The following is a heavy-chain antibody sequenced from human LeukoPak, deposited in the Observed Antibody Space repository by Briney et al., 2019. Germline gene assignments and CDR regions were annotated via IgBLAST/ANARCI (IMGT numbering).Heavy chain of an antibody. Sequence: GGSLRLSCAASGFTFSSYWMSWVRQAPGKGLEWVANIKQDGSEKYYVDSVKGRFTISRDNAKNSLYLQMNSLRAEDTAVYYCARHRGGWYVVLDYWGQGTLVTVSS. D-gene: IGHD6-19*01. V-gene: IGHV3-7*01. CDR1: GFTFSSYW. CDR2: IKQDGSEK. CDR3: ARHRGGWYVVLDY. J-gene: IGHJ4*02.